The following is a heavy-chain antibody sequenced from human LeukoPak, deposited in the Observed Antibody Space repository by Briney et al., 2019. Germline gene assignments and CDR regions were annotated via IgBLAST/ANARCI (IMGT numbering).Heavy chain of an antibody. Sequence: ASVKVSCKASGYTFTDYFIHWVRQAPGQGLEWMGWIKLNSGDTKYAQKFQGRVTMTRDTSISTAYVELSRLISDDTAVYYCARDSIEVGTHFDYWGQGTLVTVSP. D-gene: IGHD6-19*01. J-gene: IGHJ4*02. CDR2: IKLNSGDT. V-gene: IGHV1-2*02. CDR3: ARDSIEVGTHFDY. CDR1: GYTFTDYF.